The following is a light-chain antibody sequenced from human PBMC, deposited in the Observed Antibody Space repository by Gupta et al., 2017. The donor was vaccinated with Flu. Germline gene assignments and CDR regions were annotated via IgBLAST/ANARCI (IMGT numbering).Light chain of an antibody. V-gene: IGKV1-39*01. J-gene: IGKJ2*01. CDR2: AAS. CDR3: RQSDSNPRT. Sequence: DIQMTQSPSSLSASLGDRVTIPCRASQSISSYLNSYQQKPGKAPKLLLYAASSLQSTVPSTFSGSRSGTDFTLTISRLLPPDFPTYYCRQSDSNPRTFGQGTKLEIK. CDR1: QSISSY.